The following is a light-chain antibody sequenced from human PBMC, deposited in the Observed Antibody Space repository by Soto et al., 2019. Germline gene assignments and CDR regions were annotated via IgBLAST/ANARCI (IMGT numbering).Light chain of an antibody. CDR2: KDN. Sequence: SYELIQPPSVSVSPGQTASITCSGDKLGNKYACWYQQKPGQSPVLVIYKDNKRPSGIPERFSGSNSGNTATLTISGTQAMDEADYYCQVWDSSTRVFGGGTKLT. CDR3: QVWDSSTRV. J-gene: IGLJ3*02. CDR1: KLGNKY. V-gene: IGLV3-1*01.